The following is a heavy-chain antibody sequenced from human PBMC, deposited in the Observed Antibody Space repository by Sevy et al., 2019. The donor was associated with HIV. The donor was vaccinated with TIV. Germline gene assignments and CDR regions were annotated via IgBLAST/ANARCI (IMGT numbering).Heavy chain of an antibody. D-gene: IGHD3-16*01. V-gene: IGHV3-30-3*01. Sequence: GGSLRLSCEASVFTFTRYACHWVRQAPGKGLEWVAVISKEGTNKYYIDSVKGRFTISRDNSRNTLFLQMERLRAEDTAMYFCARDPHAVPHWGSFDSWGQGTLVTVSS. CDR1: VFTFTRYA. J-gene: IGHJ4*02. CDR3: ARDPHAVPHWGSFDS. CDR2: ISKEGTNK.